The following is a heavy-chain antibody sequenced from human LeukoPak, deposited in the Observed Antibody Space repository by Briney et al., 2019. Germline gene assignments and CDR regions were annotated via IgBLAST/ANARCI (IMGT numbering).Heavy chain of an antibody. J-gene: IGHJ5*02. CDR2: IHYSGKN. CDR1: GGSITSYY. CDR3: ARHYGP. D-gene: IGHD3-10*01. Sequence: SETLSLTCTVSGGSITSYYWNWIRQPPGRGLEWIGYIHYSGKNYYNPSLKSRVTISVDTSKNQFSLKLNSVTAADTAVYYCARHYGPWGQGTLVTVSS. V-gene: IGHV4-59*08.